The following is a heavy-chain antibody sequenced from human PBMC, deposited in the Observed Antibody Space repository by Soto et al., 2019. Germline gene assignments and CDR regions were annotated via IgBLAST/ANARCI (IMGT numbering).Heavy chain of an antibody. J-gene: IGHJ6*02. CDR2: ISFDGSNE. CDR1: GFTFSDYA. Sequence: QVQLVEFGGGVVQPGSSLRLSCAASGFTFSDYAMHWVRQAPGKGLEWVAIISFDGSNEHYADSVQGRFTISRDNSENTLYLQMNSLRADDTAVYYCARPAATVIFYSGMDVWGQGTTVTVSS. D-gene: IGHD4-17*01. CDR3: ARPAATVIFYSGMDV. V-gene: IGHV3-30-3*01.